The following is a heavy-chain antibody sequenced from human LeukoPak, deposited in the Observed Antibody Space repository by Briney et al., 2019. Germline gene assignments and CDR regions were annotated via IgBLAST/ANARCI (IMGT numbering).Heavy chain of an antibody. Sequence: GGSLKLSCAASGFTFSGSAMHWVRQASGKGLEWVGRIRSKANSYATAYAASVKGRFTISRDNAKNSLYLQMNSLRAEDTAVYYCARANWYCSSTSCYASYYYYGMDVWGQGTTVTVSS. D-gene: IGHD2-2*01. CDR3: ARANWYCSSTSCYASYYYYGMDV. J-gene: IGHJ6*02. V-gene: IGHV3-73*01. CDR2: IRSKANSYAT. CDR1: GFTFSGSA.